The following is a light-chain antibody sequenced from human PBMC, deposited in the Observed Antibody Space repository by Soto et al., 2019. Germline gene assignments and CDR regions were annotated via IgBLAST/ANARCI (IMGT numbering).Light chain of an antibody. J-gene: IGKJ4*01. CDR3: LQALQIPLT. CDR1: RSLLHDNGNIY. V-gene: IGKV2-28*01. CDR2: LGS. Sequence: DIVMTQSPLSLPVTPGEAASISCRSSRSLLHDNGNIYLDWYLQKPGQSPQLLIHLGSIRPSGVXDXXRGCGGGTDFTLKISRVEAEDVGVYACLQALQIPLTFGGGTRVDI.